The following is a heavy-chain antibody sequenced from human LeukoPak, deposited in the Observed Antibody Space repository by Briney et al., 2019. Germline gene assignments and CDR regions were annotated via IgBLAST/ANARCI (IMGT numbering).Heavy chain of an antibody. CDR3: AREPPGGGFDY. Sequence: GESLRLSCAASGFTFSSYSMTWVRQAPGKGLEWVSSMSSSSAYIYYADSLKGRFTISRDNAENSLYLEMNSLRAEDTAVYYCAREPPGGGFDYWGQGTLVTVSS. D-gene: IGHD3-16*01. V-gene: IGHV3-21*01. CDR2: MSSSSAYI. CDR1: GFTFSSYS. J-gene: IGHJ4*02.